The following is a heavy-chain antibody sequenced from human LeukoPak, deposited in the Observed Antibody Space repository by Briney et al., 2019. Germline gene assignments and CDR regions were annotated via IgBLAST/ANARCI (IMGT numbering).Heavy chain of an antibody. D-gene: IGHD2-8*01. CDR1: GFTFSSYW. CDR3: VRENNGAY. Sequence: GGSLRLSCAASGFTFSSYWKSWVRQPPGKGLERVANIKEDGSKIYYVDSVKGRFTISRDNARNSLYLQMDSLGAEDTAVYYCVRENNGAYWGQGTLVTVSS. V-gene: IGHV3-7*01. CDR2: IKEDGSKI. J-gene: IGHJ4*02.